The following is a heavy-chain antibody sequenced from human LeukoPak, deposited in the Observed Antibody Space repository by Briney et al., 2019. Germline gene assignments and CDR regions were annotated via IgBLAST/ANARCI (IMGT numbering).Heavy chain of an antibody. J-gene: IGHJ3*02. V-gene: IGHV3-9*01. CDR1: GFTFDDYA. CDR2: TSWNSGSI. D-gene: IGHD2-21*01. CDR3: AKDTVFPTNAFDI. Sequence: PGGSLRLSCAASGFTFDDYAMHWVRQAPGKGLEWVSGTSWNSGSIGYADSVKGRFTISRDNAKNSLYLQMNSLRAEDTALYYCAKDTVFPTNAFDIWGQGTMVTVSS.